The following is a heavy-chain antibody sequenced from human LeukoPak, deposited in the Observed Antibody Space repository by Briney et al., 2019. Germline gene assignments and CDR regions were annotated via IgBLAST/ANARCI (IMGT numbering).Heavy chain of an antibody. CDR2: ISYDGSNK. D-gene: IGHD1-26*01. J-gene: IGHJ4*02. CDR1: GFTFSSYG. V-gene: IGHV3-30*18. Sequence: GGSLRLSCAASGFTFSSYGMHWVRQAPGKGLEWVAVISYDGSNKNYADSVKGRFTISRDNSKNTLYLQMNSLRAEDTAVYYCAKLVSVGALDYWGQGTLVTVSS. CDR3: AKLVSVGALDY.